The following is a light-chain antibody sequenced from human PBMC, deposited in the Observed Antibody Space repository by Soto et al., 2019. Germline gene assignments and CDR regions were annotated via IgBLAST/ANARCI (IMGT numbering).Light chain of an antibody. V-gene: IGLV2-14*01. CDR1: SSDVGGYNY. CDR3: SSYTSSNFWV. J-gene: IGLJ3*02. Sequence: VLTQPASVSGSPGQSITISCTGTSSDVGGYNYVSWYQQHPGKAPKLMIYEVSNRPSGISNRFSGSKSGNTASLTISGLQAEDEADYYCSSYTSSNFWVFGEGTKLTVL. CDR2: EVS.